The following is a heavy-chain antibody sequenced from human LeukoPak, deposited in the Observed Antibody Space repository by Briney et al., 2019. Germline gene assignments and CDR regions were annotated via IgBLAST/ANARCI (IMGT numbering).Heavy chain of an antibody. CDR1: GFTFSSYG. J-gene: IGHJ4*02. CDR2: IRHDGGNK. V-gene: IGHV3-30*02. Sequence: GGSLRLSCAASGFTFSSYGMHWVRQAPGKGLEWVAFIRHDGGNKYYADSVKGRFTISRDNSKNTLYLQMNSLRAEDTAVYYCARDGGVAVAGRGGFFDYWGQGILVTVSS. D-gene: IGHD6-19*01. CDR3: ARDGGVAVAGRGGFFDY.